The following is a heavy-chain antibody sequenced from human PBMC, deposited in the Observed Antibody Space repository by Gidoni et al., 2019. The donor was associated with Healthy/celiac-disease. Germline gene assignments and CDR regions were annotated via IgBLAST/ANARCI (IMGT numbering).Heavy chain of an antibody. CDR1: GFSLSTRGMC. Sequence: QVTLRESGPALVNPTQTLTLTCTFSGFSLSTRGMCVSWIRQPPVKALEWLALIDWDYDKYYSTSRKTSLTISKDTSKNQVVLTMTNMDPVDTATYYCVRLYRTEYSGSYYYCDYWGHGTLVTVSS. J-gene: IGHJ4*01. CDR3: VRLYRTEYSGSYYYCDY. D-gene: IGHD1-26*01. V-gene: IGHV2-70*01. CDR2: IDWDYDK.